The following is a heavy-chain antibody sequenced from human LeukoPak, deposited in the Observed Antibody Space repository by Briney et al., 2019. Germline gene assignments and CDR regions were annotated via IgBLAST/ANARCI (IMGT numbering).Heavy chain of an antibody. CDR2: INPNSGGT. V-gene: IGHV1-2*02. D-gene: IGHD3-10*01. CDR1: GYTFTSYY. CDR3: ARDLGARRQFDP. J-gene: IGHJ5*02. Sequence: ASVKVSCKASGYTFTSYYMHWVRQAPGQGLEWMGWINPNSGGTNYAQKFQGRVTMTRDTSISTAYMELSRLRSDDTAVYYCARDLGARRQFDPWGQGTLVTVSS.